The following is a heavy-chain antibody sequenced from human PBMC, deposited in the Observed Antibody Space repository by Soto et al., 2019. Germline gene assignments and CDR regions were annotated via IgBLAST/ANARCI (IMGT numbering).Heavy chain of an antibody. Sequence: SETLSLTCAVYGGSFSGYYWSWIRQPPGKGLEWIGEINHSGSTNYNPSLKSRVTISVDTSKNQFSLKLSSVTAADTAVYYCARGRALTRGAAAGTPFVGYWGQGTLVTVSS. CDR1: GGSFSGYY. J-gene: IGHJ4*02. CDR3: ARGRALTRGAAAGTPFVGY. D-gene: IGHD6-13*01. CDR2: INHSGST. V-gene: IGHV4-34*01.